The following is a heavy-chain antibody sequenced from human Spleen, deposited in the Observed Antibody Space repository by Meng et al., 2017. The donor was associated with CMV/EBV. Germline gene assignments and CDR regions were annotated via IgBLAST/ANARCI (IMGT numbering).Heavy chain of an antibody. V-gene: IGHV4-39*07. Sequence: SETLSLTCSVTGGSISPYYWAWIRQPPGKGLIWIGSLSDSGSTYYNPSLKSRVTISVDTSNNQFSLKVRPLTAADTAVYYCASVQWLVRRYYFDNWGQGTLVTVSS. J-gene: IGHJ4*02. CDR1: GGSISPYY. D-gene: IGHD6-19*01. CDR2: LSDSGST. CDR3: ASVQWLVRRYYFDN.